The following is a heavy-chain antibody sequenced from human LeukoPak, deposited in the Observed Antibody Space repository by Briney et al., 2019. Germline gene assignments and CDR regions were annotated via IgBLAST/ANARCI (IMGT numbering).Heavy chain of an antibody. J-gene: IGHJ3*02. CDR1: GFTFSSYA. CDR3: AKEGNYYDSRDDAFDI. CDR2: ISYDGSNR. Sequence: GGSLRLSCAASGFTFSSYAMHWVRQAPGKGLEWVAVISYDGSNRYYADSVKGRFTISRDNSKNTLYLQMNSLRAEDTAVYYCAKEGNYYDSRDDAFDIWGQGTMVTVSS. D-gene: IGHD3-22*01. V-gene: IGHV3-30*04.